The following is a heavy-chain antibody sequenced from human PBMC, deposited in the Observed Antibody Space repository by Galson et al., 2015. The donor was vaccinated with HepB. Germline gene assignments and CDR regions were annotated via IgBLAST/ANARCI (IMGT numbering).Heavy chain of an antibody. Sequence: SLRLSCAASGFTFSDYYMSWIRQAPGKGLEWVSYISSSSSYTNYADSVKGRFTISRDNSKNTLYLQMNSLRAEDTAVYYCARDGSSYGMDVWGQGTTVTVSS. CDR3: ARDGSSYGMDV. V-gene: IGHV3-11*06. CDR2: ISSSSSYT. J-gene: IGHJ6*02. D-gene: IGHD1-26*01. CDR1: GFTFSDYY.